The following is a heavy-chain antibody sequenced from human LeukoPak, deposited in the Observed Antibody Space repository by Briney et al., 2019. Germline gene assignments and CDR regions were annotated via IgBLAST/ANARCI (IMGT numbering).Heavy chain of an antibody. CDR3: TKLKGWYGEGYFDY. CDR1: GFTVSSNY. D-gene: IGHD3-10*01. Sequence: GGSLRLSCAASGFTVSSNYMSWVRQPAGKGLEWVSAIYSGGTTFYADSVKGRFTISRDNSKNTPYLQMNSLRADDTAVYYCTKLKGWYGEGYFDYWGQGTLVTVSS. CDR2: IYSGGTT. J-gene: IGHJ4*02. V-gene: IGHV3-53*01.